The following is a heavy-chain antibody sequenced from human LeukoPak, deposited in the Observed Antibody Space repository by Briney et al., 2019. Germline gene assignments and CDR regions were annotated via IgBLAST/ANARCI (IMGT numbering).Heavy chain of an antibody. CDR2: ISYDGSNK. CDR3: AKIVVVTSIDY. J-gene: IGHJ4*02. D-gene: IGHD2-21*02. V-gene: IGHV3-30*18. CDR1: GFIFSSYG. Sequence: GGSLRLSCAASGFIFSSYGMHWVRQAPGKGLEWVAVISYDGSNKYYADSVKGRFTISRDNSKNTLYLQMNSLRAEDTAVYYCAKIVVVTSIDYWGQGTLVTVSS.